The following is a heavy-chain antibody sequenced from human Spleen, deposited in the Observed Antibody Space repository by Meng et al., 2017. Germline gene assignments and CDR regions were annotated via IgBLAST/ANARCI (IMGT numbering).Heavy chain of an antibody. CDR1: GGSISSSSYH. D-gene: IGHD2-8*01. CDR3: ARKWPKGPFNY. J-gene: IGHJ4*02. CDR2: IYCSGST. V-gene: IGHV4-39*07. Sequence: SETLSLTCTVSGGSISSSSYHWGWIRQPPGKGLEWIGSIYCSGSTYYNPSLKSRVTISVDTSKNQFSLKLSSVTAADTAVYYCARKWPKGPFNYWGQGTLVTVSS.